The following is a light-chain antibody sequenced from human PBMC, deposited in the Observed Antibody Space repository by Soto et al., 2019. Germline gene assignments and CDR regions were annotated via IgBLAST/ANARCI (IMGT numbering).Light chain of an antibody. CDR2: GSS. CDR1: SSNIGAGYD. CDR3: QSYDNNLSGWV. Sequence: QPVLTQPPSVSGAPGQRVTISCTGSSSNIGAGYDVHWYQQLPGRAPKLLIYGSSNRPSGVPDRISGSKSGTSASLAITGLQAEDEADYYCQSYDNNLSGWVFGGGTKLTVL. V-gene: IGLV1-40*01. J-gene: IGLJ3*02.